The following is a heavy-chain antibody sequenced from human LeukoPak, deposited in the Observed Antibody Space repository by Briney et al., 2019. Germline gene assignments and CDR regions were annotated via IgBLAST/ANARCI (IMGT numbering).Heavy chain of an antibody. CDR1: GFTFSSYS. CDR3: AKGGYSYGYFDY. V-gene: IGHV3-21*01. CDR2: ISSSSSYI. J-gene: IGHJ4*02. Sequence: GGSLRLSCAASGFTFSSYSMNWVRQAPGKGLEWVSSISSSSSYIYYADSVKGRFTISRDNSKNTLYLQMNSLRAEDTAVYYCAKGGYSYGYFDYWGQGTLVTVSS. D-gene: IGHD5-18*01.